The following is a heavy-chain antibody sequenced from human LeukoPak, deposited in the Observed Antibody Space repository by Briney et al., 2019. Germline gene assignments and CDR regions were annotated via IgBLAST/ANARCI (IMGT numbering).Heavy chain of an antibody. J-gene: IGHJ4*02. Sequence: KPSETLSLTCAVYGGSFSGYYWSWIRQPPGKGLEWIGEINHSGSTNYNPSLKSRVTISVDTSKNQFSLKLSSVTAADTAVYYCARDLYSSPFDYWGQGPLVTVSS. V-gene: IGHV4-34*01. CDR3: ARDLYSSPFDY. D-gene: IGHD6-13*01. CDR2: INHSGST. CDR1: GGSFSGYY.